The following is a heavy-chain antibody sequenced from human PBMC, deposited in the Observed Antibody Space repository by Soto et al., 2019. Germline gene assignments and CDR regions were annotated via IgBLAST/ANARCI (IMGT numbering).Heavy chain of an antibody. CDR3: ARDTGTVADNYYYGMDV. J-gene: IGHJ6*02. D-gene: IGHD6-19*01. CDR2: INAGNGNT. Sequence: GASVKVSCKAAGYTFTNYAMHWVRQAPGQRLEWMGWINAGNGNTKHSQKFQGRVTITRDTSASTAYMELSSLRSDDTAVYYCARDTGTVADNYYYGMDVWGQGTTVTVSS. CDR1: GYTFTNYA. V-gene: IGHV1-3*01.